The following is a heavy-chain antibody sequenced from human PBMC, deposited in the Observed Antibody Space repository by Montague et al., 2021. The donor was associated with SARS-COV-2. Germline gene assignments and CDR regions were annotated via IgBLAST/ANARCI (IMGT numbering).Heavy chain of an antibody. J-gene: IGHJ6*01. D-gene: IGHD6-19*01. CDR2: IYSGGST. CDR3: AREGQIGWYDPWYYYGMDV. Sequence: SLRLPCAASGFTVSSNYMSWVRQAPGKGLEWVSVIYSGGSTYYADSVNGRFTISRHNSKNTLYLQMNSLRAEDTAVYYCAREGQIGWYDPWYYYGMDVWGQGTTVTVSS. CDR1: GFTVSSNY. V-gene: IGHV3-53*04.